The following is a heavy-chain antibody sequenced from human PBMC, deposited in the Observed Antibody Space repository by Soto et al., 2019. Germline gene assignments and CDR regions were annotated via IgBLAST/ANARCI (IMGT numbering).Heavy chain of an antibody. J-gene: IGHJ6*02. V-gene: IGHV3-30*18. CDR3: AKDFHFAYGDYDRVFYYYGMDV. D-gene: IGHD4-17*01. CDR2: ISYDGSNK. CDR1: GFTFSSYG. Sequence: GGSLRLSCAASGFTFSSYGMHWVRQAPGKGLERVAVISYDGSNKYYADSVKGRFTISRDNSKNTLYLQMNSLRAEDTAVYYCAKDFHFAYGDYDRVFYYYGMDVWGQGTTVTVSS.